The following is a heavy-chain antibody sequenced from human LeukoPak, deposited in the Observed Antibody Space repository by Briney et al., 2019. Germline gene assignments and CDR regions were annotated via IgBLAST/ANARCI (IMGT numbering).Heavy chain of an antibody. V-gene: IGHV4-61*02. Sequence: SQTLSLTCTVSGGSISSGSYYWSWIRQPAGKGLEWIGRIYTSGSTNYNPSLKSRVTISVDTSKNQFSLKLSSVTAADTAVYYCARDSVDTAMVNGFDPWGQGTLVTVSS. CDR1: GGSISSGSYY. CDR3: ARDSVDTAMVNGFDP. CDR2: IYTSGST. J-gene: IGHJ5*02. D-gene: IGHD5-18*01.